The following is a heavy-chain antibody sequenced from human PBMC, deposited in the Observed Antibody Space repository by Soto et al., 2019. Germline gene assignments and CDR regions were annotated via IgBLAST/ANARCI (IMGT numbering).Heavy chain of an antibody. CDR2: IKSKTDGGTT. J-gene: IGHJ6*02. D-gene: IGHD6-13*01. CDR3: TTDPKGIAAAHGDYYYGMDV. Sequence: PGGSLRLSCAASGFTFSNAWMSWVRQAPGKGLGWVGRIKSKTDGGTTDYAAPVKGRFTISRDDSKNTLYLQMNSLKTEDTAVYYCTTDPKGIAAAHGDYYYGMDVWGQGTTVTVSS. V-gene: IGHV3-15*01. CDR1: GFTFSNAW.